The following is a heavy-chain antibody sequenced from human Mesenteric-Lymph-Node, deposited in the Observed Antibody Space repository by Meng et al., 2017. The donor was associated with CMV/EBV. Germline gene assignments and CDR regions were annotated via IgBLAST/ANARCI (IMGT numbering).Heavy chain of an antibody. D-gene: IGHD2-2*01. V-gene: IGHV3-20*04. CDR3: ARCSSTSCWNY. J-gene: IGHJ4*02. CDR1: GFTSDDYG. Sequence: GGSLRLSCVASGFTSDDYGMSWVRQRPGKRLEWVAGLNWNGGNTNVADSVKGRFTISRDNGKNTLYLQMNSLRAEDTAVYYCARCSSTSCWNYWGQGTLVTVSS. CDR2: LNWNGGNT.